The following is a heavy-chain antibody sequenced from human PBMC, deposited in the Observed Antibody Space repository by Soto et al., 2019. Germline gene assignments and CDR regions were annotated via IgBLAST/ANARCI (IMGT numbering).Heavy chain of an antibody. Sequence: EVQLVESGGGLVQPGRSLRLSCAASGFTFDDYAMHWVRQAPGKGLEWVSGISWNSGSIGYADSVKGRFTISRDNAKNYLYLQMNSLNAEDTALDYCARGPWNDTYYFDYGGQGTLVTISS. J-gene: IGHJ4*02. CDR1: GFTFDDYA. V-gene: IGHV3-9*01. D-gene: IGHD1-1*01. CDR2: ISWNSGSI. CDR3: ARGPWNDTYYFDY.